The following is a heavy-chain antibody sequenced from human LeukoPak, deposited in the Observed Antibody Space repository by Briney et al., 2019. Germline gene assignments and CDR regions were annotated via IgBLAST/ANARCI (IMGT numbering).Heavy chain of an antibody. CDR2: ISSNGDNT. V-gene: IGHV3-64D*06. Sequence: GGSLRLSCSASGLPFNTYAIHWVRQAPGKGLEYVAGISSNGDNTDFADSAKGRFTISRDNSKSTLFLQMNSLRAEDTAVYFCTRDSALLGVAFDLWGQGTVVTVSS. CDR1: GLPFNTYA. D-gene: IGHD2-15*01. J-gene: IGHJ3*01. CDR3: TRDSALLGVAFDL.